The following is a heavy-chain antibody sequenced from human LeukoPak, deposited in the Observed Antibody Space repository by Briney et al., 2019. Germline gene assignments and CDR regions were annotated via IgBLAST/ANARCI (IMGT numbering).Heavy chain of an antibody. CDR3: ARGIYSNGNMNDY. V-gene: IGHV3-30-3*01. Sequence: GGSLRLSCAASGFTFRNYVIHWVRQAPGKGLEWVAVTSSDLNVKLYADSVKGRFTISRDNSKNTLYLQMNSLRAEDTAVYYCARGIYSNGNMNDYWGQGTLVTVSS. CDR2: TSSDLNVK. D-gene: IGHD4-11*01. CDR1: GFTFRNYV. J-gene: IGHJ4*02.